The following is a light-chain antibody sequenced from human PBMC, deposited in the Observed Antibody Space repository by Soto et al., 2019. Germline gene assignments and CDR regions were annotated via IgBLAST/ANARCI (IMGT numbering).Light chain of an antibody. Sequence: DIHLLQSPSTLSASAGDRVTLTCRASQSVDNKLAWYQQKPGKAPTLLIYKASNLQSAVPSKFRGSGSGTEFTLTISSLQPEDFATYYCQQSKVYPWTFGQGTRVEIK. CDR2: KAS. J-gene: IGKJ1*01. CDR3: QQSKVYPWT. V-gene: IGKV1-5*03. CDR1: QSVDNK.